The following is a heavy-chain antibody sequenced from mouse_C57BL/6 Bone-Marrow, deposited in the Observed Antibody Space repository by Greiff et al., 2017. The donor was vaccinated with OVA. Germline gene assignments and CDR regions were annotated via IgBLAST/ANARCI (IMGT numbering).Heavy chain of an antibody. CDR2: IDPSDSYT. Sequence: VQLQQPGAELVMPGASVKLSCKASGYTFTSYWMHWVKQRPGQGLEWIGEIDPSDSYTNYNQKFKGKSTLTVDKSSSTAYMQLSSLTSEDSAVYDCARWGGSSYPYWYFDVWGTGTTVTVSS. V-gene: IGHV1-69*01. J-gene: IGHJ1*03. CDR3: ARWGGSSYPYWYFDV. D-gene: IGHD1-1*01. CDR1: GYTFTSYW.